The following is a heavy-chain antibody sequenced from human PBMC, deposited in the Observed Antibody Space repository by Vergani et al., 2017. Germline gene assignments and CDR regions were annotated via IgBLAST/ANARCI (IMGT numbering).Heavy chain of an antibody. Sequence: EVKLVESGGGLVKPGGSLRLSCAASGFTFSSYSMNWVRQAPGKGLEWVSSISSSSSYIYYADSVKGRFTISRDNAKNSLYLQMNSLRAEDTAVYYCAVDSSGYKYFDYWGQGTLVTVSS. CDR2: ISSSSSYI. J-gene: IGHJ4*02. V-gene: IGHV3-21*04. CDR3: AVDSSGYKYFDY. CDR1: GFTFSSYS. D-gene: IGHD3-22*01.